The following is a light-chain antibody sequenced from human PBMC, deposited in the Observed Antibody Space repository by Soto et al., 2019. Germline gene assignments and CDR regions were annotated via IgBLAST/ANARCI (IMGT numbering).Light chain of an antibody. CDR2: DVS. Sequence: EVVLTQSPVTLSLSPGERATLSCRASQSVSSYLAWYQQKPGQAPRLLIYDVSNRATGIPARFSGSGSGTDFTLTITRLEPEDFAVYYCQQYHSSPRTFGQGTRLEIK. J-gene: IGKJ5*01. CDR1: QSVSSY. CDR3: QQYHSSPRT. V-gene: IGKV3-11*01.